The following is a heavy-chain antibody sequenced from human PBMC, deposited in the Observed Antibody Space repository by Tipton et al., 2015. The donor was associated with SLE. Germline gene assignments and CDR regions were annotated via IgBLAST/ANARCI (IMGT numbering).Heavy chain of an antibody. Sequence: QLVQSGGGLVQPGGSLRLSCAASGFTVSSSYMSRVRQAPGKGLEWVSVIYSAGSTYYADSVKGRFTISRDTSKNTLYLQMASLRAEDTALYYCARRITIVLGPTDDAFDIWGRGTMVTVSS. CDR2: IYSAGST. V-gene: IGHV3-53*01. CDR3: ARRITIVLGPTDDAFDI. CDR1: GFTVSSSY. D-gene: IGHD3-10*01. J-gene: IGHJ3*02.